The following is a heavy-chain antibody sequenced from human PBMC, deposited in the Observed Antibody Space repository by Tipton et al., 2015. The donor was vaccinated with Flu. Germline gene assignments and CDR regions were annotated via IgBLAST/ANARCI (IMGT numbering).Heavy chain of an antibody. D-gene: IGHD1-26*01. V-gene: IGHV3-23*01. CDR1: GFTFSSYA. CDR2: LSGSGGAT. Sequence: SLRLSCAASGFTFSSYAMTWVRQAPGKGLEWVSTLSGSGGATYYADSVKGRFTISRDTSKNTLYLQMNSLRAEDTAVYYCAKESPSVGPFDYWGPGTLVTVSS. CDR3: AKESPSVGPFDY. J-gene: IGHJ4*02.